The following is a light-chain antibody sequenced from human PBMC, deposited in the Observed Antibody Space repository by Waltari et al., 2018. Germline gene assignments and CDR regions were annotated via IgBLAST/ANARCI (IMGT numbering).Light chain of an antibody. J-gene: IGLJ3*02. CDR1: SGHSSNV. Sequence: QLVLTQSPSVSASLGASVKLTCTLSSGHSSNVIAWLQQQSEKGPRYLMKVNSDGSHSKGDEIPDRFSGSSSGAERYLTISSLQSEDEADYDCQTGGHGTWVFGGGTKLTVL. CDR3: QTGGHGTWV. CDR2: VNSDGSH. V-gene: IGLV4-69*01.